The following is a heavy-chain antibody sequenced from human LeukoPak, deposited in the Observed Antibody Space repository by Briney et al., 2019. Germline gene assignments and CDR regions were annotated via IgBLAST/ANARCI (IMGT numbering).Heavy chain of an antibody. CDR3: AKTRLLSHDAFDI. D-gene: IGHD2-15*01. Sequence: PGGSLRLSCAASGFTFSSYAMHWVRQAPGKGLEWVAVISYDGSNKYYADSVKGRFTISRDNSKNTLYLQMNSLRAEDTAVYYCAKTRLLSHDAFDIWGQGTMVTVSS. V-gene: IGHV3-30-3*02. CDR1: GFTFSSYA. CDR2: ISYDGSNK. J-gene: IGHJ3*02.